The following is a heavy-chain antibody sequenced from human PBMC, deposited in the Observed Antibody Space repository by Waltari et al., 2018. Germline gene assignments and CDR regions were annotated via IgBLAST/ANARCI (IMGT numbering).Heavy chain of an antibody. Sequence: QVQLQQWGAGLLKPSETLSLTCAVYVGSFSGYYWSWIRQPPGKGLEWIGEINHSGSTNYNPSLKSRVTISVDTSKNQFSLKLSSVTAADTAVYYCARLGLYSGSYFGQGTLVTVSS. CDR2: INHSGST. CDR3: ARLGLYSGSY. CDR1: VGSFSGYY. D-gene: IGHD1-26*01. V-gene: IGHV4-34*01. J-gene: IGHJ4*02.